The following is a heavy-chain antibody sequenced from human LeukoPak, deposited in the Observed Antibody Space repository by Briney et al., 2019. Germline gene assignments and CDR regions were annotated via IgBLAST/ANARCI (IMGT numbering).Heavy chain of an antibody. CDR3: AKWHEKLLAFDS. CDR1: GGSISSGDYY. J-gene: IGHJ4*02. Sequence: SETLSLTCTVSGGSISSGDYYWSWIRQPPGTGLEWIGYIHHTGKNWYNPPLQSRVTLSVDTSKSEFSLRLNSVTAADTAVYYCAKWHEKLLAFDSWGQGTLVTVSS. V-gene: IGHV4-61*08. D-gene: IGHD1-7*01. CDR2: IHHTGKN.